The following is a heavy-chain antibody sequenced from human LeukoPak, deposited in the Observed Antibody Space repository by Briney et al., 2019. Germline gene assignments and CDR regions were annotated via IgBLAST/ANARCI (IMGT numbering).Heavy chain of an antibody. CDR3: SRMNFEGDSGFDY. J-gene: IGHJ4*02. CDR1: GDSISGSNYY. CDR2: GYNDGAT. D-gene: IGHD2-21*02. V-gene: IGHV4-39*07. Sequence: SETLSLTCTVSGDSISGSNYYWAWIRQPPGKGLDWIGSGYNDGATYYAPSLKSRVTISLDTSKNQFSLRVSSVTAADTAVYYCSRMNFEGDSGFDYWGQGTLVTVSS.